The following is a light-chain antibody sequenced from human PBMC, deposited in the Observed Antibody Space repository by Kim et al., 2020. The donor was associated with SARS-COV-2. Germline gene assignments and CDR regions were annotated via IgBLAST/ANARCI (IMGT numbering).Light chain of an antibody. V-gene: IGLV9-49*01. Sequence: ELTQPPSASASLGASVTLTCTLSSGSSNYKVDWYQQRPGKGPRFVMRVGTGGIVGSKGDGIPDRFSVLGSGLNRYLTIKNIQEEDESDYHCGADHGSGSNFVYVVFGGGTKLTVL. CDR2: VGTGGIVG. J-gene: IGLJ2*01. CDR3: GADHGSGSNFVYVV. CDR1: SGSSNYK.